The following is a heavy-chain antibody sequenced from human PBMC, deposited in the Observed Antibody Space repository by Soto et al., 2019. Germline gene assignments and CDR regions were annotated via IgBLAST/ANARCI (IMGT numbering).Heavy chain of an antibody. CDR1: GFIFSSYT. D-gene: IGHD3-22*01. V-gene: IGHV3-21*01. CDR3: ARELSYYYDSSGLRFDP. Sequence: EVQLLESGGGLVKPGGSLRLSCAASGFIFSSYTMNWVRQAPGKGLEWVSSISSGSRSIHYADSVKGRFTISRDKVKNSLYLQMNSLRAEDTAVYYCARELSYYYDSSGLRFDPWGQGTLVTVSS. CDR2: ISSGSRSI. J-gene: IGHJ5*02.